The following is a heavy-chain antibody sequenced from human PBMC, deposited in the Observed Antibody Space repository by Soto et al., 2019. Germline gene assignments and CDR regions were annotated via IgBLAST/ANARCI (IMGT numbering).Heavy chain of an antibody. CDR1: GGSISSYY. CDR2: IYYSGST. V-gene: IGHV4-59*01. D-gene: IGHD3-3*01. J-gene: IGHJ5*02. Sequence: LSLTCTVSGGSISSYYWSWIRQPPGKGLEWIGYIYYSGSTNYNPSLKSRVTISVDTSKNQFSLKLSSVTAADTAVYYCASYYDFWSGSRGGWFDTWGQGTLVTVSS. CDR3: ASYYDFWSGSRGGWFDT.